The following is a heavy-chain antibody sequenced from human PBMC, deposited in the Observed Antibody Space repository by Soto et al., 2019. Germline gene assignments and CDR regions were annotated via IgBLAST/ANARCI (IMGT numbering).Heavy chain of an antibody. V-gene: IGHV3-48*02. D-gene: IGHD3-22*01. J-gene: IGHJ1*01. CDR1: GFTFSSYS. CDR2: ISGSSTTI. CDR3: ARESYYYDTSGFSKYFHL. Sequence: HPGGSLRLSCAASGFTFSSYSTNWVRQAPGKGLEWVSHISGSSTTIYYADSVKGRFTISRDNAKNSLYLQMNSLRDEDTAVYYCARESYYYDTSGFSKYFHLWGQGILVTVSS.